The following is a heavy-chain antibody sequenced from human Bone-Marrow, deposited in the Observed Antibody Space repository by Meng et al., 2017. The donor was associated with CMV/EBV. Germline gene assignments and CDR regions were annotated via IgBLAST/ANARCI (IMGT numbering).Heavy chain of an antibody. Sequence: GGSLRLSCAASRFSVNTNYMSWVRQTPGKGLEWVSIIHSGGTTHYADSVRGRFTISRDSSKNMVFLQVNSLRAEDTAVYYCARDSTSPGRWGYFGQGTLVTVSS. D-gene: IGHD2-2*01. CDR1: RFSVNTNY. CDR2: IHSGGTT. CDR3: ARDSTSPGRWGY. J-gene: IGHJ4*02. V-gene: IGHV3-53*01.